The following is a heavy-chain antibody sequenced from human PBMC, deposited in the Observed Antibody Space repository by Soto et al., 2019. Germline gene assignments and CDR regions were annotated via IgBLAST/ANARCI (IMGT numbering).Heavy chain of an antibody. J-gene: IGHJ4*02. D-gene: IGHD5-12*01. CDR2: IIPIFGTA. Sequence: QVQLVQSGAEVKKPGSSVKVSCKASGGTFSSYAISWVRQAPGQGLEWMGGIIPIFGTATYAQKFQGRVTITAGESASTAYMELSSRRAEDTAVYYCASGRDGYNYPDYWGQGTLVTVSS. CDR1: GGTFSSYA. CDR3: ASGRDGYNYPDY. V-gene: IGHV1-69*12.